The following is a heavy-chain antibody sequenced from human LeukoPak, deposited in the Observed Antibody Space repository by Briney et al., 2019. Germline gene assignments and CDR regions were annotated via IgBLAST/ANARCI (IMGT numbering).Heavy chain of an antibody. CDR2: INSDGSST. D-gene: IGHD1-26*01. Sequence: GGSLRLSCAASGFTFSSYWMHWVRQAPGKGLVWVSRINSDGSSTSYADSVKGRFTISRDNSKNTLYLQVDSLRAEDTAVYYCAKIERSGSSFDYWGQGTLVTVSS. CDR1: GFTFSSYW. J-gene: IGHJ4*02. V-gene: IGHV3-74*01. CDR3: AKIERSGSSFDY.